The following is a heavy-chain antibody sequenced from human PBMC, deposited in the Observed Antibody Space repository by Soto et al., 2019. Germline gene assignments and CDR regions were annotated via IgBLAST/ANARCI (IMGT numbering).Heavy chain of an antibody. Sequence: ASVKVSCKVSGYTFTELSMHWVRQAPGKGLEWMGGFDPEDGETIYAQKFQGRVTMTEDTSTDTAYMELSSLRSEDTAVYYCATDLRQQQLVLQDYYYGMDVWGQGTTVTVSS. CDR2: FDPEDGET. CDR3: ATDLRQQQLVLQDYYYGMDV. V-gene: IGHV1-24*01. D-gene: IGHD6-13*01. J-gene: IGHJ6*02. CDR1: GYTFTELS.